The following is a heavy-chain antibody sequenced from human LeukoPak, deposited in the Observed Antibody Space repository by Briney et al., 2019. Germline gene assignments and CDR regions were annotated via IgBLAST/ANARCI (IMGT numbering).Heavy chain of an antibody. Sequence: PSETLLLTCTVSGGSISNYYWSWIRQPPGKGLEWIGYIYYSGSTNYNPSLKSRVTISVDTSKNQFSLKLSSVTAADTAVYYCAREYDFWSGYPADYYYYMDVWGKGTTVTVSS. CDR2: IYYSGST. CDR1: GGSISNYY. J-gene: IGHJ6*03. CDR3: AREYDFWSGYPADYYYYMDV. D-gene: IGHD3-3*01. V-gene: IGHV4-59*12.